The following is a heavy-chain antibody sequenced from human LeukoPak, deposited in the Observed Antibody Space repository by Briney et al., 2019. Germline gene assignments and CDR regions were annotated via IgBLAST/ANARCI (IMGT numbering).Heavy chain of an antibody. CDR1: GFTFSNYV. J-gene: IGHJ6*03. CDR3: ARDRAAGAGGIYFYYYRDV. Sequence: GRSLRLSCAASGFTFSNYVMHWVRQAPGKGLEWVAVISYDGSNKYYADSVKGRFTISRDNSKNTLYVQMNSLRAEDTAVYYCARDRAAGAGGIYFYYYRDVGGKGPTSPVSS. V-gene: IGHV3-30*04. D-gene: IGHD6-25*01. CDR2: ISYDGSNK.